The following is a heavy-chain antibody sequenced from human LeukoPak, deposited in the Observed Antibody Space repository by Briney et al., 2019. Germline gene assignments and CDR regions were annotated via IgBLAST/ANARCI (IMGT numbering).Heavy chain of an antibody. V-gene: IGHV1-69*01. J-gene: IGHJ3*02. CDR3: ARAPPYYDILTGYHDAFDI. Sequence: GASVKVSCKASGGTLSSYAISWVRQAPGQGLEWMGGIIPIFGTANYAQKFQGRVTITADESTSTAYMELSSLRSEDTAVYYCARAPPYYDILTGYHDAFDIWGQGTMVTVSS. CDR2: IIPIFGTA. CDR1: GGTLSSYA. D-gene: IGHD3-9*01.